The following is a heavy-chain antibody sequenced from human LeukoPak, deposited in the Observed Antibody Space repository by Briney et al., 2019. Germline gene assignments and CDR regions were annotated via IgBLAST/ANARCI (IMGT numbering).Heavy chain of an antibody. D-gene: IGHD5-18*01. Sequence: GGSLRLSCAASGFTFDDYAMHWVRQAPGKGLEWVSGISWNSGSIGYADSVKGRFTISRDNAKNSLYLQMNSLRAEDTALYYCAKGKWIQLPNDAFDIWGQGTMVTVSS. J-gene: IGHJ3*02. V-gene: IGHV3-9*01. CDR3: AKGKWIQLPNDAFDI. CDR1: GFTFDDYA. CDR2: ISWNSGSI.